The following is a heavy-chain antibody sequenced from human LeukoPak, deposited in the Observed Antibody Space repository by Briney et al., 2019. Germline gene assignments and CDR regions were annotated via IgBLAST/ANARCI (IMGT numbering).Heavy chain of an antibody. CDR3: AKGYCSSTSCYPDY. CDR1: GFTFDDYA. V-gene: IGHV3-9*03. D-gene: IGHD2-2*01. J-gene: IGHJ4*02. CDR2: ISWNSGSI. Sequence: GGSLRLSCAASGFTFDDYAMHWVRQAPGKGLEWVSGISWNSGSIGYADSVKGRFTISRDNAKNSLYPQMNSLRAEDMALYYCAKGYCSSTSCYPDYWGQGTLVTVSS.